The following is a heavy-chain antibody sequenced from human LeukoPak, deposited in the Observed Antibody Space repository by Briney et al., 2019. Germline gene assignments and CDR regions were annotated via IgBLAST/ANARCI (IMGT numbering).Heavy chain of an antibody. CDR3: ARGGRMTTVVTYYFDY. J-gene: IGHJ4*02. V-gene: IGHV1-46*01. CDR2: VNPSGGST. CDR1: GYSFTNYY. Sequence: ASVKVSCKASGYSFTNYYIHWVRQAPGQGLEWMGIVNPSGGSTTYAQEFQGRGTMTRDTSTSTVYMDLSSLRSDDTAVYFCARGGRMTTVVTYYFDYWGQGTLVTVSS. D-gene: IGHD4-23*01.